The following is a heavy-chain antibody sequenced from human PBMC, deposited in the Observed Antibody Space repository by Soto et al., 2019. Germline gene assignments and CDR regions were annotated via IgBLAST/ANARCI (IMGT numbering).Heavy chain of an antibody. J-gene: IGHJ6*02. CDR3: ARDLYSSSWYRNGMDV. V-gene: IGHV1-69*04. CDR1: GGTFSSYT. Sequence: SVKVSFKASGGTFSSYTIIWVRQAPGPGLEWMGRIIPILGIANYAQKFQGRVTITADKSTSTAYMELSSLRSEDTAVYYCARDLYSSSWYRNGMDVWGQGTTVTVSS. CDR2: IIPILGIA. D-gene: IGHD6-13*01.